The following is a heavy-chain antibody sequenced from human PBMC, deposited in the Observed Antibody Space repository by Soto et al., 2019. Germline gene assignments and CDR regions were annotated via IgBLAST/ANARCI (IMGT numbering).Heavy chain of an antibody. CDR3: ACEFVFLFVFLKDDYNSYVIYF. D-gene: IGHD3-3*01. J-gene: IGHJ6*02. CDR1: GYTFTSYY. V-gene: IGHV1-46*03. CDR2: INPSGGST. Sequence: GASVKVSCKASGYTFTSYYMHWVRQAPGQELEWMGIINPSGGSTSYAQKFQGRVTMTRDTSTSTVYMELSSLRSEDTAVYYCACEFVFLFVFLKDDYNSYVIYFRAQGATVPVS.